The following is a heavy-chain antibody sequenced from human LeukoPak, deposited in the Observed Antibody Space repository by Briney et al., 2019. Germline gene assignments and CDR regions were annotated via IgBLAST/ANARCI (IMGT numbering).Heavy chain of an antibody. J-gene: IGHJ3*02. CDR3: AKLGRIAVAGSTADAFDI. CDR2: ISGSGGST. CDR1: GFTFSSYG. D-gene: IGHD6-19*01. V-gene: IGHV3-23*01. Sequence: GGTLRLSCAASGFTFSSYGMSWVRQAPGKGLEWVSAISGSGGSTYYADSVKGRFTISRDNSKNTLYLQMNSLRAEDTAVYYCAKLGRIAVAGSTADAFDIWGQGTMVTVSS.